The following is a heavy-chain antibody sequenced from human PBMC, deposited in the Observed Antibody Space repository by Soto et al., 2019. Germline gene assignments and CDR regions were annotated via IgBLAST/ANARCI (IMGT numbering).Heavy chain of an antibody. Sequence: GGSLRLSCAASGFTFSNYWMSWVRQAPGEGLEWVANIKQDGSENSYVDSVKGRFTISRDNAKNSVYLQMNSLRAEDTAVYYCARGRYCSGGRCYFDYWRQGTPVTVSS. CDR1: GFTFSNYW. J-gene: IGHJ4*02. CDR2: IKQDGSEN. D-gene: IGHD2-15*01. CDR3: ARGRYCSGGRCYFDY. V-gene: IGHV3-7*04.